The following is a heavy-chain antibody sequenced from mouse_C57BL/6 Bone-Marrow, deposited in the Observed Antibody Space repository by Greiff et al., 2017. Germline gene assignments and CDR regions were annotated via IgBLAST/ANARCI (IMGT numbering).Heavy chain of an antibody. CDR1: GYTFTSYC. V-gene: IGHV1-64*01. Sequence: VQLQQSGAELVKPGASVKLSCKASGYTFTSYCINWVKQRTGQGLEWIGRIYPRSGSTNYNEKFKSKATLTVDKSSSTAYMELSSLTSEDSAVYFCARRDYCSSRYWYFDVWGTGTSVTVSS. CDR2: IYPRSGST. J-gene: IGHJ1*03. D-gene: IGHD1-1*01. CDR3: ARRDYCSSRYWYFDV.